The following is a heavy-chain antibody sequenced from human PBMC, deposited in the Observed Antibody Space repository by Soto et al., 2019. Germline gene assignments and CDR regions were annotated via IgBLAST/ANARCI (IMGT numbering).Heavy chain of an antibody. J-gene: IGHJ6*02. V-gene: IGHV4-4*02. CDR3: ARDRGDYYGSGPPYGMDV. CDR1: GGSISSSNW. D-gene: IGHD3-10*01. Sequence: QVQLQESGPGLVKPSGTLSLTCAVSGGSISSSNWWSWVRQPPGKGLEWIGEIYHSGSTNYNPSLKSRGTISEDKSKNQLSLKLSPVTAADTAVYYCARDRGDYYGSGPPYGMDVWGQGTTVTVSS. CDR2: IYHSGST.